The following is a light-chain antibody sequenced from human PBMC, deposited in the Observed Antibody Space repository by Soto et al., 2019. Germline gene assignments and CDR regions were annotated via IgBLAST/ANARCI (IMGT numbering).Light chain of an antibody. CDR2: ATS. CDR1: QSVSTNY. J-gene: IGKJ2*03. CDR3: QQYGDYNSPRYS. Sequence: EIVLTQSPGTLSLSPGDRVTLSCRASQSVSTNYFSWYQQKPGQAPRLLIYATSSRAVGIPDRFSGSGSGTNFNLTINRLEPEDFAMYYCQQYGDYNSPRYSFGQGTRLEI. V-gene: IGKV3-20*01.